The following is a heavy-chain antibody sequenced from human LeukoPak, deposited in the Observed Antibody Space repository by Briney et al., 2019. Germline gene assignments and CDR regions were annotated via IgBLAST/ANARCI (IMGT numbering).Heavy chain of an antibody. CDR1: GFNFSAFS. CDR3: AREMLVIPAAVDY. Sequence: GGSLRLSCGASGFNFSAFSMSWVRQAPGKGLEWVASISLSRRFIYYADSLKGRFTISRDNAKNSVHLQVNSLRAEDTAVYYCAREMLVIPAAVDYWGQGTLVTVSS. D-gene: IGHD2-2*01. CDR2: ISLSRRFI. J-gene: IGHJ4*02. V-gene: IGHV3-21*01.